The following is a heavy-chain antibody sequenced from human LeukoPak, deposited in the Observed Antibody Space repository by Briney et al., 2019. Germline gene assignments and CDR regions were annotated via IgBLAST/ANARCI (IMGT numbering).Heavy chain of an antibody. D-gene: IGHD1-1*01. CDR1: GHSISSGYY. J-gene: IGHJ6*03. CDR3: ARYRKTAYYYYYYMDV. Sequence: KPSETLSLTCTVSGHSISSGYYWGWIRQPPGKGLEWIGSIYHSGSTYYNPSLKSRVTISVDTSKNQFSLKLSSVTAADTAVYYCARYRKTAYYYYYYMDVWGKGTTVTVSS. CDR2: IYHSGST. V-gene: IGHV4-38-2*02.